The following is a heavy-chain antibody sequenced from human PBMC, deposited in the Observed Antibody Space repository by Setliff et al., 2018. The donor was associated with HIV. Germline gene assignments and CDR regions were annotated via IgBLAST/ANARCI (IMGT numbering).Heavy chain of an antibody. CDR2: FDPEDVET. CDR1: GYTLSELS. J-gene: IGHJ1*01. D-gene: IGHD3-22*01. Sequence: ASVKVSCKVSGYTLSELSMHWVRQAPGKGLEWMGGFDPEDVETIYAEKFQGRVTMTEDTSTDTAYMELSSLTSEDTAVYYCATVRGYYYDSSGKEYFQPWGQGTLVTVSS. V-gene: IGHV1-24*01. CDR3: ATVRGYYYDSSGKEYFQP.